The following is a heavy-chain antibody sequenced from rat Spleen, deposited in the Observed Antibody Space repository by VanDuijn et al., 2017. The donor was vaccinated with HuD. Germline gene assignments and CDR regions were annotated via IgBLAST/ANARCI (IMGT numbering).Heavy chain of an antibody. J-gene: IGHJ4*01. CDR1: GFAFSDFF. V-gene: IGHV5-29*01. Sequence: EVRLVESDGGLVQPGGSLKLSCAASGFAFSDFFMAWVRQAPAKGLEWVATISSDGSTTYYRDSVKGRFTLSRDNAKNTQSLQMDSLRSEDTAIYYCTRGYVMDAWGQGASVTVSS. CDR2: ISSDGSTT. CDR3: TRGYVMDA.